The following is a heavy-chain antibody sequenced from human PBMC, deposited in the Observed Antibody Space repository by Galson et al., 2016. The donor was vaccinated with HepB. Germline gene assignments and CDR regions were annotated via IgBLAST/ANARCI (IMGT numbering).Heavy chain of an antibody. CDR3: ARSSGWYGYFQH. D-gene: IGHD6-19*01. Sequence: SLRLSCAASGFIVSSDYMSWVRQAPGKGLEWVSVIYSAGGTFYADSVKGRFSISRDNSKNTVYLQMNSLRAEDTAVYYCARSSGWYGYFQHWGQGTLVTVSS. V-gene: IGHV3-53*01. J-gene: IGHJ1*01. CDR2: IYSAGGT. CDR1: GFIVSSDY.